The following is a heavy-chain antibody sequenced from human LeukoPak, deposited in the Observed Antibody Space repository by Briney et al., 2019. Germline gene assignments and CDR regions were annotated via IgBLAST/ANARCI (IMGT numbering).Heavy chain of an antibody. V-gene: IGHV3-21*01. Sequence: PGGSLRLSCAASGFTFSSYTMNWVRQAPGKGLGWVSSISSSSSYIYYADSVKGRFTISRDNAKNSLYLQMNSLRAEDTAVYYCARDKAIDAFDIWGQGTMVTVSS. CDR1: GFTFSSYT. CDR2: ISSSSSYI. CDR3: ARDKAIDAFDI. J-gene: IGHJ3*02.